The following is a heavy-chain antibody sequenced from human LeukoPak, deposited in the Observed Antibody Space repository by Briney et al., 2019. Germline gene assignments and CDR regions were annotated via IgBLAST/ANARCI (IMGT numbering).Heavy chain of an antibody. CDR1: GGSISSSSYY. D-gene: IGHD3-22*01. CDR2: IYYSGST. Sequence: SETLSLTCTVSGGSISSSSYYWGWIRQPPGKGLEWIGSIYYSGSTYYNPSLKSRVTISVDTSKNQFSLKLSSVTAADTAVYYCARVDDSSGYYSGYNWFDPWGQGTLVTVSS. CDR3: ARVDDSSGYYSGYNWFDP. J-gene: IGHJ5*02. V-gene: IGHV4-39*01.